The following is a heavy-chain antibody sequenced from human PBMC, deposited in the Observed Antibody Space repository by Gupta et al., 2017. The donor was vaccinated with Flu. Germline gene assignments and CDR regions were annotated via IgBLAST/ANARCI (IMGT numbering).Heavy chain of an antibody. CDR2: MNPNSGNT. CDR3: ARRRGVGDHRDWFDP. J-gene: IGHJ5*02. D-gene: IGHD3-10*01. Sequence: QVQLVQPGAEVNKPGASVKVSCKASGYPFTSYDISWVRQATGQGLEWMGWMNPNSGNTGYAQKLQGRVIMTRDTSISTAYMELSSLRSEDTAVYYCARRRGVGDHRDWFDPWGQGTLVTVSS. CDR1: GYPFTSYD. V-gene: IGHV1-8*01.